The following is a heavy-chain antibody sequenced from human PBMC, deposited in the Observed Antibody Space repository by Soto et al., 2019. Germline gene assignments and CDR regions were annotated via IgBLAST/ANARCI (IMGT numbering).Heavy chain of an antibody. J-gene: IGHJ4*02. CDR2: IDSDETVT. CDR3: ARAGVTHGFDY. D-gene: IGHD2-8*01. V-gene: IGHV3-74*03. Sequence: EVQLVESGGGLVQPGGTLRLSCAASGFTFSSYWMHWVRQAPGKGLVWVSRIDSDETVTTYADSVKGRFTISRDNAKNTLYLQMNSLRAEDTAVYDCARAGVTHGFDYWGQGVLVTVSS. CDR1: GFTFSSYW.